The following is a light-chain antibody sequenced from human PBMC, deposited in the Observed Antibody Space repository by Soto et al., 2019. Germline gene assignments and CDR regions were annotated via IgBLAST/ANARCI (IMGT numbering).Light chain of an antibody. CDR1: QSINNDS. Sequence: DIVLTQSPATLSLSPGDRATLSCRASQSINNDSLAWHQQTPDPPHRLLIYDTTTKTTVIPGRFGGSGCGTVFPLTISRLEPEDFAVYSCQQSGSSLWTFGQGTKVEIK. V-gene: IGKV3D-20*01. J-gene: IGKJ1*01. CDR3: QQSGSSLWT. CDR2: DTT.